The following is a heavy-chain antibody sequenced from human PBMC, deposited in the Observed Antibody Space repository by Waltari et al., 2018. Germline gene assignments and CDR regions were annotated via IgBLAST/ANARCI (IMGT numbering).Heavy chain of an antibody. CDR1: GYSISSGYY. J-gene: IGHJ4*02. D-gene: IGHD3-3*01. Sequence: QVQLQESGPGLVKPSETLSLTCAVSGYSISSGYYWGWIRQPPGKGLGWIGSIYHSWSIYHNPSLKGRGTISVDTSKIQFSLKLSSVTAADTAVYYCARAAPYYDFWSGYYFFDYWGQGTLVTVSS. CDR2: IYHSWSI. CDR3: ARAAPYYDFWSGYYFFDY. V-gene: IGHV4-38-2*01.